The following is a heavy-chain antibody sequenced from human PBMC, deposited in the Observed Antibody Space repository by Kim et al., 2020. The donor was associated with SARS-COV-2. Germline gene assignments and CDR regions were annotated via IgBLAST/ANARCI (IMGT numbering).Heavy chain of an antibody. V-gene: IGHV3-74*01. Sequence: GGSLRLSCAASGFTFSSYWMHWVRQAPGKGLVWVSRINSDGSSTSYADSVKGRFTISRDNAKNTLYLQMNSLRAEDTAVYYCARSTPPGPSTYYYGSGSRAGYYGMDVWGQGTTVTVSS. J-gene: IGHJ6*02. D-gene: IGHD3-10*01. CDR2: INSDGSST. CDR1: GFTFSSYW. CDR3: ARSTPPGPSTYYYGSGSRAGYYGMDV.